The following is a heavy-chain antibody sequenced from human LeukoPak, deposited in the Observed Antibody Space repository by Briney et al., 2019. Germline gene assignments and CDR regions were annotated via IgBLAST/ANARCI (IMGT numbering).Heavy chain of an antibody. V-gene: IGHV4-39*07. CDR3: ARRKYSSGWRNSGFDY. CDR2: IYYSGST. Sequence: KPSETLSLTCTVSGGSISSSSYHWGWIRQPPGKGLEWIGSIYYSGSTYYNPSLKSRVTISVDTSKNQFSLKLSSVTAADTAVYYCARRKYSSGWRNSGFDYWGQGTLVTVSS. J-gene: IGHJ4*02. CDR1: GGSISSSSYH. D-gene: IGHD6-19*01.